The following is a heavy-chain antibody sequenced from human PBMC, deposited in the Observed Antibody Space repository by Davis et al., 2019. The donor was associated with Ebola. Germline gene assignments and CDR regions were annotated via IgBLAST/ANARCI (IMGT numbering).Heavy chain of an antibody. Sequence: ETLSLTCAVYGGSFSGYYWSWVRQAPGKGLEWVANIKQDGSEKYYVDSVKGRFTISRDNAKNSLYLQMNSLRAEDTAVYYCARESGAWDYWGQGTLVTVSS. V-gene: IGHV3-7*03. J-gene: IGHJ4*02. CDR2: IKQDGSEK. D-gene: IGHD2-21*01. CDR1: GGSFSGYY. CDR3: ARESGAWDY.